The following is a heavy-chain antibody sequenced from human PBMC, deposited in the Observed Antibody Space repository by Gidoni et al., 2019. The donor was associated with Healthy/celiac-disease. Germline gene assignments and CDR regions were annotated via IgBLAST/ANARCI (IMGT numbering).Heavy chain of an antibody. J-gene: IGHJ4*02. CDR1: GFTFRSYG. CDR2: IRYDGSNK. Sequence: QVQLVESGGGVVQPGGSLRLSCAASGFTFRSYGMHWVRQAPGKGLEWVAFIRYDGSNKYYADSVKGRFTISRDNSKNTLYLQMNSLRAEDTAVYYCALMEGVVVAATFDYWGQGTLVTVSS. D-gene: IGHD2-15*01. CDR3: ALMEGVVVAATFDY. V-gene: IGHV3-30*02.